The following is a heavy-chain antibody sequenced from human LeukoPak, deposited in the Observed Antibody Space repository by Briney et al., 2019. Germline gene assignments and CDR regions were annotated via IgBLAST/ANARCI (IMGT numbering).Heavy chain of an antibody. J-gene: IGHJ4*02. V-gene: IGHV3-23*01. CDR1: GLTFSSFA. CDR3: AKEGTYYDSSGYYTH. CDR2: VSGSGGAT. Sequence: GGSLRLSCAASGLTFSSFAMRWVRQAPGKGLEWVSSVSGSGGATYYADSVKGRFTITRDNSKNTLFLQMSSLRVEDTAIYYCAKEGTYYDSSGYYTHWGQGTLVAVSS. D-gene: IGHD3-22*01.